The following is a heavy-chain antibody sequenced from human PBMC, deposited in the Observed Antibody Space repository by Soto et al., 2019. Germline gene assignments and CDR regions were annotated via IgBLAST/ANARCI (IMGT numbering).Heavy chain of an antibody. J-gene: IGHJ4*02. CDR1: GFTFGNYA. CDR3: AKAVATISDFEY. Sequence: EVQLLESGGGLVQPGGSLRLSCAASGFTFGNYAMSWVRQAPGKGLEWVSGISGSGSTTSYGDSVRGRFTISRDNSKNTVYLEMNNLRGEDTAVYYCAKAVATISDFEYWGQGTLVTVSS. D-gene: IGHD5-12*01. CDR2: ISGSGSTT. V-gene: IGHV3-23*01.